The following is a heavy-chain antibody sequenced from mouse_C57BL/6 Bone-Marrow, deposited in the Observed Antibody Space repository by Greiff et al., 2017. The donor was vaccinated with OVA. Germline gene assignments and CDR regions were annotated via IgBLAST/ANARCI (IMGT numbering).Heavy chain of an antibody. J-gene: IGHJ1*03. CDR2: INPNNGGT. Sequence: VHVKQSGPELVKPGASVKIPCKASGYTFTDYNMDWVKQSHGKSLEWIGDINPNNGGTIYNQKFKGKATLTVDKSSSTAYMELRSLTSEDTVVYYCARPHYYGSSHWYFDVWGTGTTVTVSS. D-gene: IGHD1-1*01. CDR1: GYTFTDYN. V-gene: IGHV1-18*01. CDR3: ARPHYYGSSHWYFDV.